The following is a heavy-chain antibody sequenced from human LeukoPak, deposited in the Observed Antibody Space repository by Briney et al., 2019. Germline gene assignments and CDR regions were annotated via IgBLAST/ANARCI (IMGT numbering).Heavy chain of an antibody. CDR2: INPNSGGT. CDR3: ARVVPSSYLPPYYYDRSGYYPFDY. D-gene: IGHD3-22*01. V-gene: IGHV1-2*02. J-gene: IGHJ4*02. CDR1: GYTFTSYQ. Sequence: GASVKVSCKASGYTFTSYQMHWVRQAPGQGLEWMGWINPNSGGTNYAQKFQGRVTMTRDTSISTAYMELSRLRSDDTAVYYCARVVPSSYLPPYYYDRSGYYPFDYWGQGTLVTVSS.